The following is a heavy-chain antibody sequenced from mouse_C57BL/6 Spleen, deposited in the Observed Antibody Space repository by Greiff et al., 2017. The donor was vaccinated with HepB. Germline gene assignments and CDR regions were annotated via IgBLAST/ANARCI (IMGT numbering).Heavy chain of an antibody. CDR3: AREGPYDYDEAWVAY. V-gene: IGHV1-55*01. CDR1: GYTFTSYW. Sequence: QVQLQQSGAELVKPGASVQMSCKASGYTFTSYWITWVKQRPGQGLEWIGDIYPGSGSTNYNEKFKGKATLTVDTSSSTAYMQLSSLTAEDSAVYDWAREGPYDYDEAWVAYWGQGNLVTVSA. D-gene: IGHD2-4*01. J-gene: IGHJ3*01. CDR2: IYPGSGST.